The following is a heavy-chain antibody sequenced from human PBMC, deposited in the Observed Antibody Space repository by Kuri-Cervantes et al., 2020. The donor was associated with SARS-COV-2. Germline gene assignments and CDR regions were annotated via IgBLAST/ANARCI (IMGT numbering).Heavy chain of an antibody. D-gene: IGHD6-25*01. V-gene: IGHV3-7*01. Sequence: GGSLRLSCAASGFTFSGYWMTWVRQAPGKGLEWVANIKEDGSQRYYVDSVKGRFTISRDNANSSLYLQMNYLGAGDTALYYCASPGSGKGAIDYWGQGTLVTVSS. J-gene: IGHJ4*02. CDR2: IKEDGSQR. CDR1: GFTFSGYW. CDR3: ASPGSGKGAIDY.